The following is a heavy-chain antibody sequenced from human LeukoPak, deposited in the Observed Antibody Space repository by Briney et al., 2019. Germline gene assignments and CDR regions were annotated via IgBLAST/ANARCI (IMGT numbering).Heavy chain of an antibody. CDR3: AREGPRGNSQFDY. V-gene: IGHV3-33*01. CDR1: GFTFSSYG. D-gene: IGHD2/OR15-2a*01. Sequence: GGSLRLSCAASGFTFSSYGMHWVRQAPGKGLEWVALIWYDGSNKYYTDSVKGRLTISRDNSEHTLYLQMNSLRAEDTAVYYCAREGPRGNSQFDYWGQGTLVTVPS. J-gene: IGHJ4*02. CDR2: IWYDGSNK.